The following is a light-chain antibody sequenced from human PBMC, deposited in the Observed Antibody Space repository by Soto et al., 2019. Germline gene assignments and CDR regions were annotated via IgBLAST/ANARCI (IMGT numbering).Light chain of an antibody. CDR2: EVS. J-gene: IGLJ2*01. V-gene: IGLV2-8*01. Sequence: QSALTQPPSASGSPGQSVTFSCTGTSSDVGGYNYVSWYQQHPGKAPKLMIYEVSKRPSGVPDRFSGSKSGNTASLTVSGLQDEDEADYYCCSYAGSNNFVVFGGGTKLTVL. CDR1: SSDVGGYNY. CDR3: CSYAGSNNFVV.